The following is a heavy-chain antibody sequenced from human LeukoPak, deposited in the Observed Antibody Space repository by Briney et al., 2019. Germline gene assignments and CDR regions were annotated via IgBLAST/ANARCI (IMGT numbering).Heavy chain of an antibody. CDR2: MSYSGAA. CDR3: ARGISGRSVFHNGV. J-gene: IGHJ6*04. CDR1: GGSMISMGSSSHY. V-gene: IGHV4-39*07. Sequence: PSETLSLTCTVSGGSMISMGSSSHYWGWIRQPPGKGLEWIGIMSYSGAAYYSPSLKSRLTILLDTSGGHFSLYLRSVTAADSAVYFCARGISGRSVFHNGVWGKGTTVTVSS. D-gene: IGHD5/OR15-5a*01.